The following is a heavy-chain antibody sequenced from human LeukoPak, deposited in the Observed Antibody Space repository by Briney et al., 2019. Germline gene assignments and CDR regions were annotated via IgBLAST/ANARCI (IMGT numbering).Heavy chain of an antibody. CDR2: IWYDGSNK. CDR3: AREKGVRNYYFGLDV. V-gene: IGHV3-33*01. J-gene: IGHJ6*02. CDR1: GFTFSNYG. D-gene: IGHD3-10*01. Sequence: GGSLRLSCAASGFTFSNYGMHWVRQAPGKGLEWVAAIWYDGSNKYYGDSVKGRFTISRDNSKNTLSLQMNSLRAEDTAVYYCAREKGVRNYYFGLDVWGQGTTVTVSS.